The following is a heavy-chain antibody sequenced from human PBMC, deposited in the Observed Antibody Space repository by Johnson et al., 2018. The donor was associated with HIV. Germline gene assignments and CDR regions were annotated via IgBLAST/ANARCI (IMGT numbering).Heavy chain of an antibody. CDR2: ISSDGSSK. CDR3: AKDDNLGVWYSDAFDI. Sequence: QVQLVESGGGVVRPGKSLRLSCAASGFTFSSYTMHWVRQAPGKGLEWVAVISSDGSSKQYADSVKDRLTFSRDNSKNTLYLQMKSLRAEDTAIYYCAKDDNLGVWYSDAFDIWCQGTVVTVSS. J-gene: IGHJ3*02. V-gene: IGHV3-30*04. D-gene: IGHD2-21*02. CDR1: GFTFSSYT.